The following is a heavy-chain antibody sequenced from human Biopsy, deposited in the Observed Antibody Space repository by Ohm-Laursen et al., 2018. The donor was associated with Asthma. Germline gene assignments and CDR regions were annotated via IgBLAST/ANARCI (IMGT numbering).Heavy chain of an antibody. CDR2: MYYGETT. CDR1: GASITSSAYY. Sequence: SDTLSLTCTVSGASITSSAYYWGWIRQPPGKGLEWIGSMYYGETTHYSPSLKSRVTISVDTSKNQFSRILSSVTAADTAVYYCVRGSSSWHHGPFHYYYGLDVWGQGTTATVSS. V-gene: IGHV4-39*01. D-gene: IGHD6-13*01. J-gene: IGHJ6*02. CDR3: VRGSSSWHHGPFHYYYGLDV.